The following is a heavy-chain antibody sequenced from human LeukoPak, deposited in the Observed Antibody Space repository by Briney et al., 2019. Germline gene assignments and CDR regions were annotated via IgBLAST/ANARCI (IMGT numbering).Heavy chain of an antibody. CDR1: GFTFYTYS. Sequence: GGSLRLSCAASGFTFYTYSLNWVRQAPATGLEWVSSISSSGTYTYYADFVKGRFTISRDNSKNTLYLQMNSLRAEDTAVYYCAKVTYGPGTYGAFDSWGQGALVTVS. J-gene: IGHJ4*02. V-gene: IGHV3-21*04. CDR3: AKVTYGPGTYGAFDS. D-gene: IGHD3-10*01. CDR2: ISSSGTYT.